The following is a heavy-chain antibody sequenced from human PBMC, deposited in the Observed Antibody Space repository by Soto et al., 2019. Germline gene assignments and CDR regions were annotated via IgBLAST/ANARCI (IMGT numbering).Heavy chain of an antibody. CDR2: ISGSGGRT. CDR1: GFTFSSYA. J-gene: IGHJ4*02. CDR3: ASLVVVPDPGLDY. D-gene: IGHD2-2*01. Sequence: GGSLRLSCAASGFTFSSYAMSWVRQAPGKGLEWVSAISGSGGRTYYADSVKGRFTISRDNSKNTLYLQMNSLRAEDTAVYYCASLVVVPDPGLDYWGQGTLVTVSS. V-gene: IGHV3-23*01.